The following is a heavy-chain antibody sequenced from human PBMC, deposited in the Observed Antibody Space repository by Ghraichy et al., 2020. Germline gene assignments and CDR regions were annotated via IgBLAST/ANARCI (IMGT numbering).Heavy chain of an antibody. CDR3: ARVAQLGYCSTTSCPGDYYGMDV. CDR1: GGSISSYY. D-gene: IGHD2-2*01. CDR2: IHYSGST. V-gene: IGHV4-59*01. J-gene: IGHJ6*02. Sequence: PETLSLTCTVSGGSISSYYWSWIRQPPGKGLEWIGYIHYSGSTQYNPSLKSRVTISVDTPKNQFSLKLSSVTAADTAVYYCARVAQLGYCSTTSCPGDYYGMDVWGQGTTVTVSS.